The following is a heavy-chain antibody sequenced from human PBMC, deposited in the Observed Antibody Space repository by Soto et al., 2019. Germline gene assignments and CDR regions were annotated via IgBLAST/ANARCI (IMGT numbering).Heavy chain of an antibody. Sequence: QVQLQQWGAGLLKPSETLSLTCAVYGGSFSGYYWSWIRQPPGKGLEWIGEINHSGSTNYNPSLKSRVTLSVDTTKIQFSLKLSSVTAADAAVYYCVRGRGCSGGSCYPLLGYWGQGTLGTVSS. V-gene: IGHV4-34*01. CDR1: GGSFSGYY. J-gene: IGHJ4*02. CDR2: INHSGST. CDR3: VRGRGCSGGSCYPLLGY. D-gene: IGHD2-15*01.